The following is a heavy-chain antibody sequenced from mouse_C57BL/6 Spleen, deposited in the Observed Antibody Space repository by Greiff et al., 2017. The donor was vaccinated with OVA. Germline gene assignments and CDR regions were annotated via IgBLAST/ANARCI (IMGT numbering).Heavy chain of an antibody. Sequence: VKLQQPGAELVKPGASVKLSCKASGYTFTSYWMQWVKQRPGQGLEWIGEIDPSDSYTNYNQKFKGKATLTVDTSSSTAYMQLSSLTSEDSAVYYCARWGYSKVEAYWGQGTLVTVSA. J-gene: IGHJ3*01. CDR2: IDPSDSYT. D-gene: IGHD2-5*01. CDR3: ARWGYSKVEAY. V-gene: IGHV1-50*01. CDR1: GYTFTSYW.